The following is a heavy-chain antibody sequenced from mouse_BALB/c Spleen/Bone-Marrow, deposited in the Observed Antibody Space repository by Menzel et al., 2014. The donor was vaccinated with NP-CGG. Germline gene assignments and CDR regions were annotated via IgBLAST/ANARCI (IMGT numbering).Heavy chain of an antibody. Sequence: EVKLMESGGGLVQPGGSLRLSCATSGFTFTDYYMNWVRQPPGEALEWLAFIRNKANGYTTEYSASVKGRFTISRDNSQSILYLHMNTLRAEDSATYYCARDMRGILFDSWGQGTTLTVSS. CDR2: IRNKANGYTT. J-gene: IGHJ2*01. CDR3: ARDMRGILFDS. CDR1: GFTFTDYY. V-gene: IGHV7-3*02.